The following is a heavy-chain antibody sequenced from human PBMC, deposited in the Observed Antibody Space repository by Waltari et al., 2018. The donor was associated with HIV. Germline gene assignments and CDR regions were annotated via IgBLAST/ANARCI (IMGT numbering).Heavy chain of an antibody. V-gene: IGHV4-38-2*01. D-gene: IGHD1-20*01. CDR1: GYSFSSGYY. CDR2: IYHSGST. Sequence: QVQLQESGPGLVKPSETLSLTCAVSGYSFSSGYYWCWIRRPPRKGLEWMGSIYHSGSTYYNPSLKSLITISVDTSKNQFSLKLSSVTAADTAVYYCARVGKYNWNYCDYWGQGTLVTVSS. J-gene: IGHJ4*02. CDR3: ARVGKYNWNYCDY.